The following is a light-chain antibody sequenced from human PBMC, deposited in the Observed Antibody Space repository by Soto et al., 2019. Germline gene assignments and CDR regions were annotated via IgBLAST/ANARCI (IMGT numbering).Light chain of an antibody. CDR3: SSFTTSSTYV. V-gene: IGLV2-18*02. CDR1: SSDVGSYNR. Sequence: QSVLTQPPSVSGSPGQSVAISCSGTSSDVGSYNRVSWYQQPPGTAPKLMIYDVSNRPSGVPDRFSGSKSGSTASLTISGLQPEDEADYYCSSFTTSSTYVFGTGTKVTVL. J-gene: IGLJ1*01. CDR2: DVS.